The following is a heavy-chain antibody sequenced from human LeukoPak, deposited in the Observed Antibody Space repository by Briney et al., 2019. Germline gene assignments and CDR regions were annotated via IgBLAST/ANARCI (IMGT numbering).Heavy chain of an antibody. D-gene: IGHD2-15*01. J-gene: IGHJ4*02. Sequence: SETLSLTCTVSGGSISSGGYYWSWIRQHPGKGLEWIGYIYYSGSTYHNPSLKSRVTISVDTSKNQFSLKLSSVTAADTAVYYCARDLRSGFDYWGQGTLVTVSS. CDR2: IYYSGST. V-gene: IGHV4-31*03. CDR1: GGSISSGGYY. CDR3: ARDLRSGFDY.